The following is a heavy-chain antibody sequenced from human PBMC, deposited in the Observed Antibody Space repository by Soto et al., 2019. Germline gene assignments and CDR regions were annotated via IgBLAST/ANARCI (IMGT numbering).Heavy chain of an antibody. CDR1: GYTFTGYY. CDR3: ARGEIEYSYGHGAIDY. D-gene: IGHD5-18*01. V-gene: IGHV1-2*04. CDR2: INPNSGGT. Sequence: ASVKVSCKASGYTFTGYYMHWVRQAPGQGLEWMGWINPNSGGTNYAQKFQGWVTMTRDTSISTAYMELSRLRSDDTAVYYCARGEIEYSYGHGAIDYWGQGTLGTVSS. J-gene: IGHJ4*02.